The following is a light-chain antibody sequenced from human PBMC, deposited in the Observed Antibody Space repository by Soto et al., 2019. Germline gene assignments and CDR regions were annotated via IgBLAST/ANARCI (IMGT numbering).Light chain of an antibody. CDR2: AAS. J-gene: IGKJ2*01. V-gene: IGKV1-27*01. Sequence: DIQMTQSPSSLSASVGDRVTITCRASQGISNYLAWYQQNPGEVPKLLIYAASTLQSGVPSRFSGSGSGTDLSLTISCLQPEDVASYYCQKYNSAPYAFGQGTKLELK. CDR1: QGISNY. CDR3: QKYNSAPYA.